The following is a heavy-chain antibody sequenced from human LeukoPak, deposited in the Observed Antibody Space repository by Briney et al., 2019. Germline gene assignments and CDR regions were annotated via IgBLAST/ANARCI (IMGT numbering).Heavy chain of an antibody. V-gene: IGHV3-30*02. CDR3: AQCQRSGLYGSGSYSPPGY. J-gene: IGHJ4*02. CDR1: GFTFSSDG. Sequence: GGSLRLAWAAAGFTFSSDGMGWVRLPPGGGLGWVAFVGVDGSNKYYADSVKGRLTTARDNTKNSLYQQMNSQRTAETAVYDCAQCQRSGLYGSGSYSPPGYWGEGALVTVSS. D-gene: IGHD3-10*01. CDR2: VGVDGSNK.